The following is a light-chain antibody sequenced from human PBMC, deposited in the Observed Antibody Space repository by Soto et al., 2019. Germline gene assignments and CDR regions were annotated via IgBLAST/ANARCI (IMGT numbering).Light chain of an antibody. J-gene: IGLJ1*01. CDR1: SSDVGSYNL. Sequence: QSALTQPASVSGSPGRSITISCTGTSSDVGSYNLVSWYQQHPGKAPKLMIYEGSKRPSGVSNRFSGSKSGNTASLTISGPQAEDEADYYCCSYAGSSTPYVFGTGTKVTVL. CDR2: EGS. CDR3: CSYAGSSTPYV. V-gene: IGLV2-23*01.